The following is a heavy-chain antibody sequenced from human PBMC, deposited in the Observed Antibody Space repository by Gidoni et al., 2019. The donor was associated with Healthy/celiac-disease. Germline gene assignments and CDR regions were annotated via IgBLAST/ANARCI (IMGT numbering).Heavy chain of an antibody. J-gene: IGHJ5*01. D-gene: IGHD1-1*01. CDR2: ISTYNGNT. CDR1: GSMFPSYG. CDR3: ARGRALNWNDPVNWFDP. V-gene: IGHV1-18*01. Sequence: VQLVQSGAEVKKPGASVKVSCKASGSMFPSYGISWVRQAPGQGRECMGGISTYNGNTNEGQMHQGRVTMTTDTSTRTVYMRPRGLRSDDTAVYYCARGRALNWNDPVNWFDPWGQGTLVTVSS.